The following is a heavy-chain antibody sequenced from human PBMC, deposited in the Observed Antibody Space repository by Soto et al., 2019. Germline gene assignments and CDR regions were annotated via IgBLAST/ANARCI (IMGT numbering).Heavy chain of an antibody. CDR3: AKEPTKYCSGGSCYSGYFDY. D-gene: IGHD2-15*01. J-gene: IGHJ4*02. Sequence: GGSLRLSCAASGFTFSSNAMSWVRQAPGKGLEWVSAISGSGGTTYYADSVKGRFTISRDNSKNKVYLQANSLRAEDTAVYYCAKEPTKYCSGGSCYSGYFDYWGQGTLVTVSS. CDR1: GFTFSSNA. CDR2: ISGSGGTT. V-gene: IGHV3-23*01.